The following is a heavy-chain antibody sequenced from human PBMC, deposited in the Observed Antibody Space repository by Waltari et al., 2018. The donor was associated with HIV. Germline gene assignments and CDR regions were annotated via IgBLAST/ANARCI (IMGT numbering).Heavy chain of an antibody. CDR1: GSNFNAYY. CDR3: ARVALPAAIHYGMDA. V-gene: IGHV1-2*06. J-gene: IGHJ6*02. CDR2: INPNSAGT. Sequence: QVQLVQSGAEMKKPGASVKVSCKASGSNFNAYYIHWVRQAPGQGLEWMGRINPNSAGTNYAQKFQGRVTLTRDTSLNTVYMELSRLRPDDTAVYYCARVALPAAIHYGMDAWGQGTTVTVSS. D-gene: IGHD2-2*01.